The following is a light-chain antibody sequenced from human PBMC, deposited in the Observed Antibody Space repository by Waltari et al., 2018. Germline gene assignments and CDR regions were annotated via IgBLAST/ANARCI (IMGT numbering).Light chain of an antibody. V-gene: IGLV3-25*03. J-gene: IGLJ1*01. CDR1: ALPKQY. CDR2: KDS. CDR3: QSADSSGTQGV. Sequence: SYELTQPPSVSVSPGQTARITCAGDALPKQYAYWYQQKPDQAPVLLNSKDSERPSGNPERFSGSSSGTTVTLTISGVQADDEADYYCQSADSSGTQGVFGTGTKVTVL.